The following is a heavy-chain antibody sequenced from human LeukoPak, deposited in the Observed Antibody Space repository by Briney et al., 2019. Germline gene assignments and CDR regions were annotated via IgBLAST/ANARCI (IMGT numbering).Heavy chain of an antibody. Sequence: GGSLRLSCAASGFTFSSYAMSWVRQAPGKGLEWVSGISGSGGGTYNADSVKGRFTISRDNSKDTLYLQMNSLRAEDTAVYYCAKNGVNYWYFDLWGRGTLVTVSS. D-gene: IGHD2-8*01. CDR1: GFTFSSYA. J-gene: IGHJ2*01. CDR3: AKNGVNYWYFDL. V-gene: IGHV3-23*01. CDR2: ISGSGGGT.